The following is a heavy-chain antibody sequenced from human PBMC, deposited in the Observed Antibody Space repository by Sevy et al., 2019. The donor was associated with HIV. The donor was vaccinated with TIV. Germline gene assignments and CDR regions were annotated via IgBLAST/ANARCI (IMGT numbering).Heavy chain of an antibody. CDR1: GFNFNTSG. J-gene: IGHJ4*02. V-gene: IGHV3-30*03. CDR3: AIAGPVRFGEMSSGLDY. Sequence: GGSLRLSCTASGFNFNTSGMNWVRQAPGKGLEWLAVMTYDGNTYYADSVEGRFTISRDNSRNTLYLEMNSLKSEDTAVFHGAIAGPVRFGEMSSGLDYWGPGTLVTVSS. D-gene: IGHD3-16*02. CDR2: MTYDGNT.